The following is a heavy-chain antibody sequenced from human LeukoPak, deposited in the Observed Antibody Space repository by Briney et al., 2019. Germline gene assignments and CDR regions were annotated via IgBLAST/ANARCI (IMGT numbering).Heavy chain of an antibody. Sequence: SVKVSCKASGYTFTTYYMHWVRQAPGQGLEWMGGIIPIFGTANYAQKFQGRVTITADESTSTAYMELSSLRSEDTAVYYCAVGYCTNGVCYLYYWGQGTLVTVSS. J-gene: IGHJ4*02. CDR3: AVGYCTNGVCYLYY. CDR1: GYTFTTYY. D-gene: IGHD2-8*01. V-gene: IGHV1-69*13. CDR2: IIPIFGTA.